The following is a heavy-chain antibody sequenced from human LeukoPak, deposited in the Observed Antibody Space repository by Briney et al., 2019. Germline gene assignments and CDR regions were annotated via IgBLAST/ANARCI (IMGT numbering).Heavy chain of an antibody. D-gene: IGHD3-22*01. V-gene: IGHV3-30-3*01. CDR2: ISYDGSNK. Sequence: PGGSLRLSCAASGFTFSSYAMHWVRQAQGKGLEWVAVISYDGSNKYYADSVKGRFTISRDNSKNTLYLQMNSLRAEDTAVYYCARDGIRYYYDSSGYYYFDYWGQGTLVTVSS. CDR1: GFTFSSYA. CDR3: ARDGIRYYYDSSGYYYFDY. J-gene: IGHJ4*02.